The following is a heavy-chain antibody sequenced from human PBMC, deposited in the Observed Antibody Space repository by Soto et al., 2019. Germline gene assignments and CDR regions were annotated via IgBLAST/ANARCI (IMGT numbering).Heavy chain of an antibody. V-gene: IGHV1-3*03. CDR2: INPQNGNT. CDR1: GYTFTRYT. Sequence: ASVKVSCKASGYTFTRYTMNWVRQAPGQRREWMGWINPQNGNTKPSQEFPGRITMTSDKSTSTVYMELSSPRSQDTAVYYCARAPSWHGLDVWGQGTTVTVSS. J-gene: IGHJ6*02. CDR3: ARAPSWHGLDV.